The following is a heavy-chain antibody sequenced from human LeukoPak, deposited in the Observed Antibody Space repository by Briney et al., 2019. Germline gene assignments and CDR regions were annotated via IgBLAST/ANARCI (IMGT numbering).Heavy chain of an antibody. V-gene: IGHV4-4*02. D-gene: IGHD3-22*01. Sequence: SETLSLTCAVSGGSISSSNWWSWVRQPPGKGLEWIGQIYHSGSTNYNPPLKSRVTISVDKSKNQFSLKLSSVTAADTAVYYCARDAYDSSGYSFDYWGQGTLVTVSS. J-gene: IGHJ4*02. CDR1: GGSISSSNW. CDR2: IYHSGST. CDR3: ARDAYDSSGYSFDY.